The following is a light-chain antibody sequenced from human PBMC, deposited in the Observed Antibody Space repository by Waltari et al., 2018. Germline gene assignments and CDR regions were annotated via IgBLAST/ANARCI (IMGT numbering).Light chain of an antibody. CDR2: EVS. Sequence: QSALTQPASVSGSPGQSITIPCTGTSNDVGSYNLVSWYQQHPGKAPKLMIYEVSKRPSGVSNRFSGSKSGNTASLTISGLQAEDEADYYCCSYAGSSTFTYVFGTGTKVTVL. CDR3: CSYAGSSTFTYV. V-gene: IGLV2-23*02. J-gene: IGLJ1*01. CDR1: SNDVGSYNL.